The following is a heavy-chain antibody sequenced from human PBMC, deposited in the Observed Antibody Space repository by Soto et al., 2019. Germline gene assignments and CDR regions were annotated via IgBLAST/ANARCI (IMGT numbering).Heavy chain of an antibody. Sequence: TSETLSLTCTVSGGSISSYYWSWIRQPPGKGLEWIGYIYNSGRTNYNPSLKSRVTISVDTSKNQFSLKLSSVTAADTAVYYCARRYGYSFDYWGQGTLVTVSS. CDR1: GGSISSYY. D-gene: IGHD1-1*01. J-gene: IGHJ4*02. CDR3: ARRYGYSFDY. V-gene: IGHV4-59*08. CDR2: IYNSGRT.